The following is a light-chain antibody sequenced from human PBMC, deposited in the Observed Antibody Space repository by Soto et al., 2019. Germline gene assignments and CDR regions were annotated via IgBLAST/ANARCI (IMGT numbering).Light chain of an antibody. J-gene: IGLJ2*01. V-gene: IGLV2-8*01. CDR2: EVT. CDR3: SSYAGTDNFVI. CDR1: SSDIGGYNY. Sequence: QSALTQPPSASGSPGQSVTVSCTGTSSDIGGYNYVSWYQQHPGEAPRLIIYEVTKRPSGVPNRFSGSKSGNTASLTVSGLQPEDEADYYCSSYAGTDNFVIFGGGTKLTVL.